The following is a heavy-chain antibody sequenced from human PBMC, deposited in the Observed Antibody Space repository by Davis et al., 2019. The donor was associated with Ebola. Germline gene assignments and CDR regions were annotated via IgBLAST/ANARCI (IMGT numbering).Heavy chain of an antibody. Sequence: ASVKVSCKASGYTFSSYGISWVRQAPGQGLEWMGWISAYSRNTNYAEKLQGRVTMTTDTSTRTAYMELRSLRSDDTAVYYCARAPRRTEDLVHAMDVWGQGTTVTVSS. J-gene: IGHJ6*02. D-gene: IGHD3/OR15-3a*01. CDR1: GYTFSSYG. CDR3: ARAPRRTEDLVHAMDV. CDR2: ISAYSRNT. V-gene: IGHV1-18*04.